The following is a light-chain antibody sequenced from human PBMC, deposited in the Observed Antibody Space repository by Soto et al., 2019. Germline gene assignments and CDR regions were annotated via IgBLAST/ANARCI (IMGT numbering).Light chain of an antibody. J-gene: IGKJ1*01. CDR1: QSMTTK. CDR3: QQYNNWPWT. CDR2: GTF. Sequence: EIVMTQSPATLSVSPGEGVTLSCLASQSMTTKVAWYQQKPGQAPRLRIHGTFTRATGIPARCSGSGSGTEFTLTSSTLQSEDFAVYYCQQYNNWPWTFGQGTKVDIK. V-gene: IGKV3-15*01.